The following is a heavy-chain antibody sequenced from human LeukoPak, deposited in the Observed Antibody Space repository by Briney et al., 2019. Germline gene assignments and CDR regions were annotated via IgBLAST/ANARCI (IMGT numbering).Heavy chain of an antibody. Sequence: SETLSLTCGVYVGSFSGFYWSWIRQSPGKGLEWIGEINHSGSSNYNPSLKSRVTITVDTSKNQFSLKLSSVTAADTAVYYCARPVGRYFGERAYYYNYMDVWDKGTTVTISS. V-gene: IGHV4-34*01. CDR2: INHSGSS. J-gene: IGHJ6*03. CDR1: VGSFSGFY. CDR3: ARPVGRYFGERAYYYNYMDV. D-gene: IGHD3-10*01.